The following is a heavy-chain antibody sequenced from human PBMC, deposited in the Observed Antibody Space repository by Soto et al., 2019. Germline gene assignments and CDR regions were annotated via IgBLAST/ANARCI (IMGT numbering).Heavy chain of an antibody. CDR3: ASNYAYAEGYYWYGIDV. CDR2: ISSYGSET. CDR1: GFTFSRYW. V-gene: IGHV3-74*01. Sequence: EVQLVESGGGLVLPGGSLRLPCAASGFTFSRYWMHWVRQAPGKGLVWVSRISSYGSETHYADSVKGRFTISRDNAKNTLYLQMKSLRADDTAVYYCASNYAYAEGYYWYGIDVWGQGTTVTVSS. D-gene: IGHD3-16*01. J-gene: IGHJ6*02.